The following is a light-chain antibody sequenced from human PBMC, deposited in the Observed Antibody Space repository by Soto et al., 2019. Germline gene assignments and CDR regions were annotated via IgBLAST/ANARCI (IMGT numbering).Light chain of an antibody. V-gene: IGKV3-11*01. CDR1: QSVSSS. J-gene: IGKJ4*01. Sequence: EIVLTQSPATLSLSPGDRATLSCRASQSVSSSLAWSQQQPGQAPRLLIYDASNRATGIPARFSGSGSGTDFTLTISSLEPEDFAVYYCQQRSNWPLTFGGGTKVEIK. CDR2: DAS. CDR3: QQRSNWPLT.